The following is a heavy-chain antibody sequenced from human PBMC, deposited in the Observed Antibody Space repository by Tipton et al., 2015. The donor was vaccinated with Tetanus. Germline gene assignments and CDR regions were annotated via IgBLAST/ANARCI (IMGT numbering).Heavy chain of an antibody. CDR3: AKSEARLGTSSSLD. Sequence: SLRLSCAASGFSFSNYGIHWVRQAPGKGLEWVAFISDDGDVEHFTASVKGRFTISRDNSKNTLYLQMNSLRADDTAVYFCAKSEARLGTSSSLDWGQGTLVTVSS. CDR1: GFSFSNYG. D-gene: IGHD6-6*01. J-gene: IGHJ4*02. V-gene: IGHV3-30*18. CDR2: ISDDGDVE.